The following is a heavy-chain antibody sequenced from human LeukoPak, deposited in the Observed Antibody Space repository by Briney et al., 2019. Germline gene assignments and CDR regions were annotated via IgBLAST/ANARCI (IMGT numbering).Heavy chain of an antibody. CDR1: GFIFSSYA. CDR3: AKRIQYSSSSAYFDY. Sequence: GGSLRLSCAASGFIFSSYAMSWVRQAPGKGLEWVSAISGSGGSTYYADSVKGRFTISRDNSKNTLYLQMNSLRAGGTAIYYCAKRIQYSSSSAYFDYRGQGTLVTVSS. CDR2: ISGSGGST. D-gene: IGHD6-6*01. J-gene: IGHJ4*02. V-gene: IGHV3-23*01.